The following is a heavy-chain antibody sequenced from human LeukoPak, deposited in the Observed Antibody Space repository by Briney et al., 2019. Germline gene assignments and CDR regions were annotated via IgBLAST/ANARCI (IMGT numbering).Heavy chain of an antibody. CDR3: ARDPRGYCSSTSCYYGMDV. CDR2: ISPSGTTI. CDR1: GFTFSRYS. Sequence: GGSLRLSCAASGFTFSRYSMNWVRQAPGKGLEWVSYISPSGTTIYYADSVKGRFTISRDNAKNSLHLQMNSLRAEDTAVYYCARDPRGYCSSTSCYYGMDVWGQGTTVTVSS. J-gene: IGHJ6*02. V-gene: IGHV3-48*04. D-gene: IGHD2-2*01.